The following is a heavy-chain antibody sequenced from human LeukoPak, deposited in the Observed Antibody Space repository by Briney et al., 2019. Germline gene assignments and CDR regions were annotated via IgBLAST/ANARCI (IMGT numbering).Heavy chain of an antibody. CDR1: GGTFSSYG. J-gene: IGHJ6*02. D-gene: IGHD1-7*01. CDR3: AYPNYWYYYGMDV. Sequence: ASVKVSCKASGGTFSSYGISWVRQAPGQGLEWMGGIIPIFGTTNYAQKFQGRVTITADESTSTAYMELSSLRSEDTAVYYCAYPNYWYYYGMDVWGQGTTVTVSS. V-gene: IGHV1-69*01. CDR2: IIPIFGTT.